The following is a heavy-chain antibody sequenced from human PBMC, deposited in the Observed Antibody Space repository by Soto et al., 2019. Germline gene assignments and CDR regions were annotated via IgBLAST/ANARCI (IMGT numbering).Heavy chain of an antibody. Sequence: PWETLSLTCTVSGGSVSNSNYYWGWIRQSPGKGLEWIGSVYYRGRSYSKSSVKSRGTISVDTSKNQFSLNLNSVTASDTAVYYCVSQRTSVLTQAYFDYWGPGALVTVSS. J-gene: IGHJ4*02. CDR3: VSQRTSVLTQAYFDY. D-gene: IGHD2-8*01. CDR2: VYYRGRS. CDR1: GGSVSNSNYY. V-gene: IGHV4-39*01.